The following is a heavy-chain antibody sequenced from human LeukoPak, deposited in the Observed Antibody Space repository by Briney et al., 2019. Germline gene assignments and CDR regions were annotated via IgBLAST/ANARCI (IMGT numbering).Heavy chain of an antibody. CDR1: GGSISSGTYY. J-gene: IGHJ5*02. V-gene: IGHV4-39*01. CDR2: IYYSGST. D-gene: IGHD6-6*01. CDR3: ARGTYTSSRFDP. Sequence: PSETLSPTCTVSGGSISSGTYYWGWIRQPPGKGLEWIGSIYYSGSTYYTPSLKSRVTISVDTSRNQFSLKLSSVTAADTAMYYCARGTYTSSRFDPWGQGTLVTVSS.